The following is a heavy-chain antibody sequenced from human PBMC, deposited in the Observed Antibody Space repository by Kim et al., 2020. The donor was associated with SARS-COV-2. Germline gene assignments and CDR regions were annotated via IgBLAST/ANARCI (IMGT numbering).Heavy chain of an antibody. V-gene: IGHV3-72*01. D-gene: IGHD3-9*01. CDR3: AKVSATTGYSFDY. J-gene: IGHJ4*02. CDR1: GFTFSDHY. Sequence: GGSLRLSCAGSGFTFSDHYMDWLRQAPGKGLEWVGRVRNKTKKYTTEYAASVKGRFTISRDDSNNSLYLQINSLKTEDTAVYFCAKVSATTGYSFDYWGQGALVTVSA. CDR2: VRNKTKKYTT.